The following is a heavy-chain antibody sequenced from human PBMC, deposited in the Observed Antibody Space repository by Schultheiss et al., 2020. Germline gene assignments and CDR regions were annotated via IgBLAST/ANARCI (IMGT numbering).Heavy chain of an antibody. CDR1: GGSISSSSYY. Sequence: SETLSLTCTVSGGSISSSSYYWGWIRQPPGKGLEWIGSIYYSGSTNYNPSLKSRVTISVDTSKNQFSLKLSSVTAADTAVYYCASVDTAMVTGGYFDYWGQGTLVTVSS. J-gene: IGHJ4*02. D-gene: IGHD5-18*01. CDR3: ASVDTAMVTGGYFDY. V-gene: IGHV4-39*07. CDR2: IYYSGST.